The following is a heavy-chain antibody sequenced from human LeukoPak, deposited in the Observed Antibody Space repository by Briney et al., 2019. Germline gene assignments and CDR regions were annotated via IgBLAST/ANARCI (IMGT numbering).Heavy chain of an antibody. CDR3: AKDMTWTAAAAANPDDY. D-gene: IGHD6-13*01. V-gene: IGHV3-23*01. CDR1: GFTFSSYA. CDR2: ISGSGGST. J-gene: IGHJ4*02. Sequence: GGSLRLSCAASGFTFSSYAMSWVRQAPGKGLEWVSAISGSGGSTYYADSVKGRFTISRDNSKNTPYLQMNSLRAEDTAVYYCAKDMTWTAAAAANPDDYWGQGTLVTVSS.